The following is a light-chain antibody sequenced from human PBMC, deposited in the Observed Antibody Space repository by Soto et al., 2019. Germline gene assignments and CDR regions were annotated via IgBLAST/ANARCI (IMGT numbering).Light chain of an antibody. V-gene: IGLV2-14*01. Sequence: QSVLTQPASVSGSPGQSITISCTGTSSDVGGYNYVSWYQQHPGKAPKLMMYEVSNRPSGVSNRFSGSKSGNTASLTISGLQAEYEADYYCSSYTSSSTLVFGGGTQLTVL. CDR3: SSYTSSSTLV. J-gene: IGLJ7*01. CDR2: EVS. CDR1: SSDVGGYNY.